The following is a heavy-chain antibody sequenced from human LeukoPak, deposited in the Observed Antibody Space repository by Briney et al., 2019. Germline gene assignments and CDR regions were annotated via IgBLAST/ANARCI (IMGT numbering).Heavy chain of an antibody. Sequence: GGSLRLSCAASGFTFSNYAMSWVRQAPGKALKWVSAITSGGGTTYYAGSVKGRFTISRDNSKNTLYLQMNSLRAEDTAVYYCARDPPRAAWVFDYWGQGTLVSVSS. D-gene: IGHD6-25*01. CDR1: GFTFSNYA. V-gene: IGHV3-23*01. CDR3: ARDPPRAAWVFDY. CDR2: ITSGGGTT. J-gene: IGHJ4*02.